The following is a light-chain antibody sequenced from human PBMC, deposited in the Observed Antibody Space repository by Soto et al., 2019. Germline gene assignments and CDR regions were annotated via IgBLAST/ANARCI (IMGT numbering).Light chain of an antibody. CDR3: QSYDSSLSGWV. CDR1: SSNIGAGYD. Sequence: QSVLTQPPSVSGATGQRVTISCTGSSSNIGAGYDVHWYQQLPGTAPKLLIYGNSNRPSGVPDRFSGSKSGTSASLAITGLQAEDEAVYSCQSYDSSLSGWVFGGGTKLTVL. CDR2: GNS. V-gene: IGLV1-40*01. J-gene: IGLJ3*02.